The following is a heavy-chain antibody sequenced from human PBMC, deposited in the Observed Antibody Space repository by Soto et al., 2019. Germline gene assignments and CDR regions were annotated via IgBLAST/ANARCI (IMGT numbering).Heavy chain of an antibody. J-gene: IGHJ4*02. CDR2: ISSSGSTK. CDR3: ARDSGYDLWVREGIAAAAFDY. CDR1: GFTFSSYE. D-gene: IGHD6-13*01. Sequence: EVQLVEAGGGLVQPGGSLRLSCAASGFTFSSYEMNWFRQAPGKGPEWVSYISSSGSTKYYADSVKGRFTISRDNAKNSLYLQMNSLRAEDTAVYYCARDSGYDLWVREGIAAAAFDYWGQGTLVTVSS. V-gene: IGHV3-48*03.